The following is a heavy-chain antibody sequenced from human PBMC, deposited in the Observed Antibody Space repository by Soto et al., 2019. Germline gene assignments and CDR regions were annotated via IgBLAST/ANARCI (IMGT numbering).Heavy chain of an antibody. CDR2: ITVYNGNT. V-gene: IGHV1-18*01. J-gene: IGHJ4*02. Sequence: QVQLVHSGAEVKKPGASVKVSCKASGYTFTSYGATWVRQAPEQGLEWMGWITVYNGNTNYAQKLQGRVTMTTDTSTSTDYMELRSLRYDATAVYYCAKADGDYESSYCDYWGQGTLVTVSS. D-gene: IGHD4-17*01. CDR3: AKADGDYESSYCDY. CDR1: GYTFTSYG.